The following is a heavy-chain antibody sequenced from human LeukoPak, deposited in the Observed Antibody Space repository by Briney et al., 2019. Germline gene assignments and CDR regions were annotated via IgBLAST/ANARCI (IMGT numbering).Heavy chain of an antibody. CDR3: ATASSGYYFSPDY. CDR1: GYTLTELS. V-gene: IGHV1-24*01. D-gene: IGHD3-22*01. J-gene: IGHJ4*02. CDR2: FDPEDGET. Sequence: ASVKVSCKVSGYTLTELSMHWVRPAPGKGHEWMGGFDPEDGETIYAQKFQGRVTMTEDTSTDTAYMELSSLRSEDTAVYYCATASSGYYFSPDYWGQGTLITVSS.